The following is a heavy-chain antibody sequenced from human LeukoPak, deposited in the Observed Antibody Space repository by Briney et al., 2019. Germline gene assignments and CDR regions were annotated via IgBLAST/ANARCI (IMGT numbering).Heavy chain of an antibody. V-gene: IGHV4-4*02. CDR3: ASAPLSSSWYYFDY. J-gene: IGHJ4*02. CDR2: IYHSGST. D-gene: IGHD6-13*01. CDR1: GGSISSSNW. Sequence: PSETLSLTCAVSGGSISSSNWWSWVRPPPGKGLEWIGEIYHSGSTNYNPSLKSRVTISVDTSKNQFSLKLSSVTAADTAVYYCASAPLSSSWYYFDYWGQGTLVTVSS.